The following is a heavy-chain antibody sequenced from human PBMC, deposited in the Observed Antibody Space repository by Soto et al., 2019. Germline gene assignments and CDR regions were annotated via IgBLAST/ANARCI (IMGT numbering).Heavy chain of an antibody. CDR1: GFTFSSYG. V-gene: IGHV3-30*18. CDR2: ISYDGSNK. D-gene: IGHD5-12*01. J-gene: IGHJ1*01. Sequence: QVQLVESGGGVVQPGRSLRLSCAASGFTFSSYGMHWVRQAPGKGLEWVAVISYDGSNKYYADSVKGRFTISRDNSKNMLYLQMNSLRAEDTAVYYCAKGSGYDYIRYFQHWGQGTLVTVSS. CDR3: AKGSGYDYIRYFQH.